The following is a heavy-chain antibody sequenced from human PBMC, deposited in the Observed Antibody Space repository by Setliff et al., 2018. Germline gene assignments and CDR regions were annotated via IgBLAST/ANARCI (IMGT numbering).Heavy chain of an antibody. D-gene: IGHD3-3*01. Sequence: GGSLRLSCAASGFTFSDYSMNWVRQAPGKGLEWVSDISSSSSTIYYADPVKGRFTISRDNAQNSLYLQMNSLRAEDTAVYYCARSYNFWSGPALDVWGKGTTVTVSS. J-gene: IGHJ6*04. V-gene: IGHV3-48*01. CDR1: GFTFSDYS. CDR2: ISSSSSTI. CDR3: ARSYNFWSGPALDV.